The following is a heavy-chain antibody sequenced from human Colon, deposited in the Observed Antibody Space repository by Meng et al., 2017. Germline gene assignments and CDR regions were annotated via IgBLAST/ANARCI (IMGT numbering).Heavy chain of an antibody. V-gene: IGHV4-61*01. J-gene: IGHJ4*02. Sequence: GQLQEAGPGLGRPSETLSLTCTVSGASVSDTNYAWSWIRQPPGKGLEWIGYGSTNHNPSLKSRVTISVDTSKNQFSLTLNSVTAADTAVYYCARDNWGSLDYWGQGTLVTVSS. CDR2: GST. CDR3: ARDNWGSLDY. CDR1: GASVSDTNYA. D-gene: IGHD7-27*01.